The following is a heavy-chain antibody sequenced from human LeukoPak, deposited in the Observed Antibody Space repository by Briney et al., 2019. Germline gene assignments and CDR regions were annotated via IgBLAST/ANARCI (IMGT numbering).Heavy chain of an antibody. V-gene: IGHV3-23*01. J-gene: IGHJ4*02. D-gene: IGHD1/OR15-1a*01. CDR2: ISDNGDST. CDR3: AKRPEQIGY. Sequence: GGSLRLSCAASGFSFSIYAMGWVRRAPGRGLEWVSSISDNGDSTYYADSVKGRFTISRDNSKNTLYLQMNSLRAEDTAVYHCAKRPEQIGYWGQGTLFTVSS. CDR1: GFSFSIYA.